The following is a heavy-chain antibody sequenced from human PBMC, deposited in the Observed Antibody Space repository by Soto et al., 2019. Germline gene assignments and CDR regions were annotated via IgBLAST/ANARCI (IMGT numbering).Heavy chain of an antibody. CDR1: GGSISGYY. Sequence: SETLSLTCTVSGGSISGYYWSWIRQPPGKGLEWIGYIYYSGNTNYNPSLKSRVTISVDTSKNQFSLKLSSVTAADTAVYFCAREYCSSTRCYGTFDYWGQGTLVTVSS. CDR3: AREYCSSTRCYGTFDY. V-gene: IGHV4-59*01. J-gene: IGHJ4*02. CDR2: IYYSGNT. D-gene: IGHD2-2*01.